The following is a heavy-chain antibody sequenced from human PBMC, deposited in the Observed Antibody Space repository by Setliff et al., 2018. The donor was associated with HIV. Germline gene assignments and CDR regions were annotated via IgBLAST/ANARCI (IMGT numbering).Heavy chain of an antibody. D-gene: IGHD2-8*01. CDR1: GFSISSRYY. CDR2: IYHTGSS. V-gene: IGHV4-38-2*01. Sequence: PSETLSLTRDVSGFSISSRYYWGWIRQSPGKGLEWIGNIYHTGSSYYSPSLNDRATISLDTSKNQFSLKLSSVSAADTGVYYCATRRFVTGLMTSSGAFEMWGQGTMVTVSS. J-gene: IGHJ3*02. CDR3: ATRRFVTGLMTSSGAFEM.